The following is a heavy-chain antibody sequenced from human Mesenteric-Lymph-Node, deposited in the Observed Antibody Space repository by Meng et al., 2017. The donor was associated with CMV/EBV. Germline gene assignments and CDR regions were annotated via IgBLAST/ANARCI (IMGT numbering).Heavy chain of an antibody. CDR3: ARGVGIVVVPAAHYYYGMDV. CDR1: GGSFSGYY. CDR2: INHSGST. V-gene: IGHV4-34*01. Sequence: SETLSLTCAVYGGSFSGYYWSWIRQPPGKGLEWIGEINHSGSTNYNPSLKSRVTISVDTSKNQFSLKLSSVTAADTAVYYCARGVGIVVVPAAHYYYGMDVWGQGTTVTVS. J-gene: IGHJ6*02. D-gene: IGHD2-2*01.